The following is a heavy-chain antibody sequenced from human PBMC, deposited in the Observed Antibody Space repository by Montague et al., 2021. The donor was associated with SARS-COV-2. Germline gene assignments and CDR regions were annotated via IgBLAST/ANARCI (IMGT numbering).Heavy chain of an antibody. CDR3: ACLTLGYCSSTSCYSDWFDP. CDR1: GGSFSGYY. D-gene: IGHD2-2*02. Sequence: SETLSLTCAVYGGSFSGYYWSWICQPPGKGLEWIGEINHSGSTNYNPSLKSRVTISVDTSKNQFSLKLSSVTAADTAVYYCACLTLGYCSSTSCYSDWFDPWGQGTLVTVSS. CDR2: INHSGST. J-gene: IGHJ5*02. V-gene: IGHV4-34*01.